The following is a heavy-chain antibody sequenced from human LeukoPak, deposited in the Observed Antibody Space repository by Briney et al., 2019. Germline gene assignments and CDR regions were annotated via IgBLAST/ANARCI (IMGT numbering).Heavy chain of an antibody. J-gene: IGHJ4*02. V-gene: IGHV3-21*04. Sequence: GGSLSLSCAASGFTFSSYSMNWGRPAPGEGVGWVSSISGSSYYIYYADSVKGRFTISRDNSKNTLYLQMNSLRAEDTAVYYCAREVQRAYFDYWGQGTLVTVSS. CDR3: AREVQRAYFDY. CDR1: GFTFSSYS. CDR2: ISGSSYYI. D-gene: IGHD6-25*01.